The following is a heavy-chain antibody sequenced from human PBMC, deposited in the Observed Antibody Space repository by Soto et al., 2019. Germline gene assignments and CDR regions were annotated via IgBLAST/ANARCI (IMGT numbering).Heavy chain of an antibody. J-gene: IGHJ4*02. CDR2: IYHGGTT. V-gene: IGHV4-4*02. CDR1: GGSISSSYW. D-gene: IGHD3-3*01. CDR3: VSSLNYDFGGDGGRHFYFDY. Sequence: QVQLQESGPGLVKPSGTLSLTCAVSGGSISSSYWWNWVRQTPRGGLEWIGKIYHGGTTNYNPSLKYRVTIWGEKSKNLFSLKWPFVPAGDPAVFFCVSSLNYDFGGDGGRHFYFDYGGRETLAPVSS.